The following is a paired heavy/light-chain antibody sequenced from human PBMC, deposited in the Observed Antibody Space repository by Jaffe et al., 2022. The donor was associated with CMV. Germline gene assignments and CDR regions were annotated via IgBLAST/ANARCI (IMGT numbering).Heavy chain of an antibody. J-gene: IGHJ6*03. CDR2: IKSKTDGGTT. Sequence: EVQLVESGGGLVKPGGSLRLSCAASGFTFSNAWMSWVRQAPGKGLEWVGRIKSKTDGGTTDYAAPVKGRFTISRDDSKNTLYLQMNSLKTEDTAVYYCTALYYDFWSGYGNYYYMDVWGKGTTVTVSS. CDR3: TALYYDFWSGYGNYYYMDV. D-gene: IGHD3-3*01. V-gene: IGHV3-15*01. CDR1: GFTFSNAW.
Light chain of an antibody. Sequence: DIQMTQSPSSLSASVGDRVTITCRASQSISSYLNWYQQKPGKAPKLLIYAASSLQSGVPSRFSGSGSGTDFTLTISSLQPEDFATYYCQQSYSTPSFGGGTKVEIK. CDR2: AAS. V-gene: IGKV1-39*01. CDR3: QQSYSTPS. CDR1: QSISSY. J-gene: IGKJ4*01.